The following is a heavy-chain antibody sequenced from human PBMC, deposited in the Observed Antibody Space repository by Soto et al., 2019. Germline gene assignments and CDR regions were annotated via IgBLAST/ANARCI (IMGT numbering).Heavy chain of an antibody. J-gene: IGHJ6*02. CDR2: IKSKTDGGTT. CDR1: GFTFSNAW. CDR3: TTDRGIVVVPPDSYGMDV. V-gene: IGHV3-15*01. Sequence: EVQLVESGGGLVKPGGSFRLSCAASGFTFSNAWMSWVRQAPGKGLEWVGRIKSKTDGGTTDYAAPVKGRFTISRDDSKNTLYLQMNSLKTEDTAVYYCTTDRGIVVVPPDSYGMDVWGQGTTVTVSS. D-gene: IGHD2-2*01.